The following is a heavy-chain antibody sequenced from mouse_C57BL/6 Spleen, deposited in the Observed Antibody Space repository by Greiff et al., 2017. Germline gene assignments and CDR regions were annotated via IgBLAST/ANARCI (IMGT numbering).Heavy chain of an antibody. CDR2: IYPGNSDT. CDR3: TRKSYGSDGGNAMDY. V-gene: IGHV1-5*01. CDR1: GYTFTSYW. D-gene: IGHD1-1*01. Sequence: EVQLQQSGTVLARPGASVKMSCKASGYTFTSYWMHWVKQRPGQGLEWIGAIYPGNSDTNYNQKFKGKATLTAVTSASTAYMELSSLTYEDSAVYVCTRKSYGSDGGNAMDYWGQGTSVTVSS. J-gene: IGHJ4*01.